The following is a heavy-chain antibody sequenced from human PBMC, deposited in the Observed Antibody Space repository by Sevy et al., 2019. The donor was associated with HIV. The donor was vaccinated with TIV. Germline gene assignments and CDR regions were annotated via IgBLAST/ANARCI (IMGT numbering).Heavy chain of an antibody. CDR1: GFTFSSYA. Sequence: GGSLRLSCAASGFTFSSYAMHWVRQAPGKGLEWVAVISYDGSNKYYADSVKGRFTISRDNSKNTLYLQMNSLRAEDTAVYCCAGEEAPGGLTAAGADAFDIWGQGTMVTVSS. J-gene: IGHJ3*02. CDR3: AGEEAPGGLTAAGADAFDI. CDR2: ISYDGSNK. V-gene: IGHV3-30-3*01. D-gene: IGHD6-13*01.